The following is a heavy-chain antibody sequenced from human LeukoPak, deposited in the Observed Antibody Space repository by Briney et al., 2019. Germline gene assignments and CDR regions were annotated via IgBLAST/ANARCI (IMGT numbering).Heavy chain of an antibody. D-gene: IGHD6-13*01. CDR3: ARVRGIAAAGRRCWFDP. J-gene: IGHJ5*02. CDR1: GGSFSGYY. V-gene: IGHV4-34*01. Sequence: PSETLSLTCAVYGGSFSGYYWSWIRQPPGKGLEWIGEINHSGSTNYNPSLKSRVTISVDTSKNRFSLKLSSVTAADTAVYYCARVRGIAAAGRRCWFDPWGQGTLVTVSS. CDR2: INHSGST.